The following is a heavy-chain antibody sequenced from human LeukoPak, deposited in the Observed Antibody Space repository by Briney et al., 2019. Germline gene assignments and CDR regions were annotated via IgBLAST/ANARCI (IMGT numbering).Heavy chain of an antibody. CDR1: GYTFTGYY. V-gene: IGHV1-2*02. Sequence: ASVKVSCKASGYTFTGYYMHWVRQAPGQGLEWMGWINPNSGGTNYAQKFQGRVTMTRDTSISTAYMELSRLRSDDTAVYYCARGGSYYDSSGYYEAFDIWGQRTVVTVSS. CDR3: ARGGSYYDSSGYYEAFDI. D-gene: IGHD3-22*01. J-gene: IGHJ3*02. CDR2: INPNSGGT.